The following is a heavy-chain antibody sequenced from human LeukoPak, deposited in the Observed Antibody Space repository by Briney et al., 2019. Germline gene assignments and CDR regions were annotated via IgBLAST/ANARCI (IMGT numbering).Heavy chain of an antibody. V-gene: IGHV3-48*01. CDR1: GFSFSLYA. Sequence: GGSMRLSCEASGFSFSLYAMNWVRQAPGKGLEWVSHIIGSSSTIYYADSVKGRFTISRDNAKNSLYLRMNSLRAEDSAVYYCARDGGGYTYGNYYMDVWGKGTTVTVSS. CDR2: IIGSSSTI. D-gene: IGHD5-18*01. CDR3: ARDGGGYTYGNYYMDV. J-gene: IGHJ6*03.